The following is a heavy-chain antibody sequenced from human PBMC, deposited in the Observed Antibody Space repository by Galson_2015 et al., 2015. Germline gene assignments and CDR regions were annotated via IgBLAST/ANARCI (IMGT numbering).Heavy chain of an antibody. CDR2: ISAYNGNT. D-gene: IGHD3-10*01. V-gene: IGHV1-18*01. CDR3: ARGKVLLWFGELPGADFDY. Sequence: SVKVSCKASGYTFTSYGISWVRQAPGQGLEWMGWISAYNGNTNYAQKLQGRVTMTTDTSTSTAYMELRSLRSDDTAVYYCARGKVLLWFGELPGADFDYWGQGTLVTVSS. CDR1: GYTFTSYG. J-gene: IGHJ4*02.